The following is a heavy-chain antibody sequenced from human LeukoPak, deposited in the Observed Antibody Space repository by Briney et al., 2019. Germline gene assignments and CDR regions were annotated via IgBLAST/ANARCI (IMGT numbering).Heavy chain of an antibody. J-gene: IGHJ4*02. D-gene: IGHD4-17*01. Sequence: ASVKVSCKASGYTFTSYDINWVRQATGQGLEWMGWMNPNSGNTGCAQKFQGRVTMTRNTSISTAYMELSSLRSEDTAVYYCAKEDDYGDYHPLGYWGQGTLVTVSS. V-gene: IGHV1-8*01. CDR3: AKEDDYGDYHPLGY. CDR2: MNPNSGNT. CDR1: GYTFTSYD.